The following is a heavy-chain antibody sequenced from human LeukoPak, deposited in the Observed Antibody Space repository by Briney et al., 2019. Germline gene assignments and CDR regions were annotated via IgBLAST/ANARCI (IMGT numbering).Heavy chain of an antibody. CDR3: AKLKRVGIAPFDD. V-gene: IGHV3-23*01. CDR1: GFTFSHFA. Sequence: PGGSLRLSCAASGFTFSHFAMSWVRQAPGKGLHWVSTISGSGNKTYYADSVKGRFTISRDNSKNTLYLQMTGLRAEDTAVYYCAKLKRVGIAPFDDWGQGILVTVSS. D-gene: IGHD3-10*01. J-gene: IGHJ4*02. CDR2: ISGSGNKT.